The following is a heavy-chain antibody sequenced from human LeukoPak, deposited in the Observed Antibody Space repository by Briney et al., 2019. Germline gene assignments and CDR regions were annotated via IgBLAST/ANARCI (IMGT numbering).Heavy chain of an antibody. J-gene: IGHJ4*02. CDR1: GYTFTSHD. V-gene: IGHV1-8*01. CDR3: AREAKGTAMDTYLDY. Sequence: ASVKVSCKASGYTFTSHDINWVRQATGQGLEWMGWMNPSSGNTGYAQKFQGRVAMTRDTSINTAYLDLYSLRSEDTAVYYCAREAKGTAMDTYLDYWGQGTLVTVSS. D-gene: IGHD5-18*01. CDR2: MNPSSGNT.